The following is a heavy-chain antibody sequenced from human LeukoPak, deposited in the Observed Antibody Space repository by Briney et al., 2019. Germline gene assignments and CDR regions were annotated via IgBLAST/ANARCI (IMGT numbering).Heavy chain of an antibody. V-gene: IGHV4-39*07. CDR3: ARADGYIAPYFDY. D-gene: IGHD5-24*01. J-gene: IGHJ4*02. CDR2: IYYSGST. Sequence: SETLSLTCTVSGASISSTNYYWDWIRQPPGKGLEWIGNIYYSGSTNYNPSLKSRVTISVDTSKNQFSLKLSSVTAADTAVYYCARADGYIAPYFDYWGQGTLVTVSS. CDR1: GASISSTNYY.